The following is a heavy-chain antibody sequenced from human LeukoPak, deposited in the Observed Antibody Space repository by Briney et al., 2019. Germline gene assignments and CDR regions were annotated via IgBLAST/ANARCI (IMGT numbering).Heavy chain of an antibody. D-gene: IGHD6-19*01. V-gene: IGHV3-23*01. CDR1: GFTFSSYA. Sequence: GASLRLSCAASGFTFSSYAMSWVRQAPGKGLEWVSAISGSGGSTYYADSVKGRFTISRDNSKNTLYLQMNSLRAEGTAVYYCAKDGSIAVAGTIDYWGQGTLVTVSS. J-gene: IGHJ4*02. CDR2: ISGSGGST. CDR3: AKDGSIAVAGTIDY.